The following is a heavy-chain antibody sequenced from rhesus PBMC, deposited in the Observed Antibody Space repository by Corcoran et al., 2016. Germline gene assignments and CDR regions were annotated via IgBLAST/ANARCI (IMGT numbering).Heavy chain of an antibody. Sequence: QLQLQESGPGLVKPSETLSLTCAVSGGSISSNYWSWIRQPPGKGLEWIGRISGSGGSTDYNPSLKSRFTISTDTSKNQFSLKLSSVTAADTAVYYCAKSGARGYSGYGDFDYWGQGVLVTVSS. J-gene: IGHJ4*01. D-gene: IGHD5-42*01. V-gene: IGHV4-173*01. CDR1: GGSISSNY. CDR3: AKSGARGYSGYGDFDY. CDR2: ISGSGGST.